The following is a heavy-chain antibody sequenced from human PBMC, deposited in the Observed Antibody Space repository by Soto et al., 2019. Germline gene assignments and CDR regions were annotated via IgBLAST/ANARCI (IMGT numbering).Heavy chain of an antibody. Sequence: DVQLLESGGGLVEPEGSLRLSCGASGFTFSSYAMGWGRQGPGKGLEWVAVVSIGGSTHYADSVRGRFTISRDTSKNTLSLQMNSPPAEDTAVSCCAKRRGDGGHFDYWGQGALVTVSS. J-gene: IGHJ4*02. CDR3: AKRRGDGGHFDY. CDR2: VSIGGST. D-gene: IGHD2-21*02. V-gene: IGHV3-23*01. CDR1: GFTFSSYA.